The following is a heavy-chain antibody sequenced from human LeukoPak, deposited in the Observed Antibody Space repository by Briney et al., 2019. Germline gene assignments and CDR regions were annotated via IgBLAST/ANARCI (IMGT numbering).Heavy chain of an antibody. Sequence: PGGSLRLSCAASGFTFSMYWITRVRQAPGKGLEWVANIKQDGSEKYYVDSVRGRFTISRDNAKNSVDLQMNSLRVEDTAVYYCAIGPYCDGITCQSFFDYWGQGALVTVSS. V-gene: IGHV3-7*01. CDR3: AIGPYCDGITCQSFFDY. D-gene: IGHD2-21*01. CDR2: IKQDGSEK. CDR1: GFTFSMYW. J-gene: IGHJ4*02.